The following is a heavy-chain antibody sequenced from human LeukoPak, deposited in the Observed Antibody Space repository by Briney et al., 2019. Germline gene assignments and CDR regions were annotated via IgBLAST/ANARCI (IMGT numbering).Heavy chain of an antibody. CDR1: GASITSHY. CDR3: ARHGTSSYYYYAMDV. CDR2: IYYSANT. D-gene: IGHD1-1*01. J-gene: IGHJ6*02. Sequence: SETLSLTCTVSGASITSHYWSWIRQPPGKGLEWIGYIYYSANTNYNPSLKSRVTISVDTSKNQFSLRLSTVTAADTAVYYCARHGTSSYYYYAMDVWGQGTTVTVSS. V-gene: IGHV4-59*08.